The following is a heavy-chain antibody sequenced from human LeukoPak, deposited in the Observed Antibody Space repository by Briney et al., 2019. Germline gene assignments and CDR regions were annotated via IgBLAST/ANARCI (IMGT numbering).Heavy chain of an antibody. CDR1: GFTFSSYW. Sequence: GGSLRLSCAASGFTFSSYWMSWVRQAPGKGLEWVANIKQDGSEKYYVDSVKGRFTISRDNAKNSLYLQMNSLRAEDTAVYYCARGYYDFWSGLEYFQHWGQGTLVTVSS. J-gene: IGHJ1*01. CDR2: IKQDGSEK. V-gene: IGHV3-7*01. CDR3: ARGYYDFWSGLEYFQH. D-gene: IGHD3-3*01.